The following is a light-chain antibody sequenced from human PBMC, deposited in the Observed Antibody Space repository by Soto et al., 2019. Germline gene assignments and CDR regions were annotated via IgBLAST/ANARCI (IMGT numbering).Light chain of an antibody. J-gene: IGKJ1*01. V-gene: IGKV3-11*01. CDR3: QQRSSWPWT. Sequence: EIVLTQTPATLCLSPGEGATLSCRASESIRSYLAWYQQTPGQAPRLIIYDTFNRATGIPARFSGSGSGTDFTLTISSLEPEDVGVYYCQQRSSWPWTFGQGTKVDIK. CDR1: ESIRSY. CDR2: DTF.